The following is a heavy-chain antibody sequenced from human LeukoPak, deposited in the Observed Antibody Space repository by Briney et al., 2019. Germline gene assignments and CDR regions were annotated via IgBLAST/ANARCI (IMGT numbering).Heavy chain of an antibody. Sequence: SETLSLTCTVSGGSISSSSYYWGWIRQPPGKGLEWIGSIYYSGSTYHNPSLKGRVTISVDTSKNQFSLKLSSVTAADTAVYFCARGPYSYDSSGAFDIWGQGTMVTVSS. CDR1: GGSISSSSYY. D-gene: IGHD3-22*01. J-gene: IGHJ3*02. CDR3: ARGPYSYDSSGAFDI. V-gene: IGHV4-39*01. CDR2: IYYSGST.